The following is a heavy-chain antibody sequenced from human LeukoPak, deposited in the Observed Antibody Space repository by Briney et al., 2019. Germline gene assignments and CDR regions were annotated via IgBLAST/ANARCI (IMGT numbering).Heavy chain of an antibody. Sequence: SVKVSCTASGGTFSSYIIIWVGQAPGQGLEGMGRSIPILGRANYAQKLQGRVTITADESTSTAYMEMSRLGSEDTAVYYCARGYCSSTSCYRDLDYWGQGTLVTVSS. CDR2: SIPILGRA. CDR1: GGTFSSYI. CDR3: ARGYCSSTSCYRDLDY. J-gene: IGHJ4*02. D-gene: IGHD2-2*02. V-gene: IGHV1-69*08.